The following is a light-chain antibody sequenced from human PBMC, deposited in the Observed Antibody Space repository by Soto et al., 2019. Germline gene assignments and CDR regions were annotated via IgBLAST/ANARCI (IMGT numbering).Light chain of an antibody. CDR2: GAS. V-gene: IGKV3-20*01. CDR1: QSVSSNY. CDR3: QHYGGSLYT. J-gene: IGKJ2*01. Sequence: EIVLTQSPGTLSLSPGERATLSCRASQSVSSNYLTWYQQKPGQAPRLLIYGASSRATGIPDRFSGSGSGTDLTLTISGLEPEDFAVYYCQHYGGSLYTFGQGTKLEIK.